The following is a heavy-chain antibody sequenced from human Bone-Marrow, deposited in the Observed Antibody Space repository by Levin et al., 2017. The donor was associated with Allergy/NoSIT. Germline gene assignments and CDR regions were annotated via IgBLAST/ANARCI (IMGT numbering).Heavy chain of an antibody. J-gene: IGHJ4*02. CDR3: ARQLGLDY. V-gene: IGHV3-48*02. Sequence: GASVKVSCAASGFTFSTFGMNWVRQAPGKGLEWVSYISVSGSNIEYADSVKGRFTISRDNVKNSLYLQMNSLRDEDTAVYYCARQLGLDYWGQGTLVTVSS. CDR2: ISVSGSNI. CDR1: GFTFSTFG. D-gene: IGHD1-1*01.